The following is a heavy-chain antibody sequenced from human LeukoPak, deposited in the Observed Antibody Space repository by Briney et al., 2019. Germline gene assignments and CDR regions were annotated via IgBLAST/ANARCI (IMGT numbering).Heavy chain of an antibody. V-gene: IGHV7-4-1*02. D-gene: IGHD5-24*01. CDR1: GYTFTSYA. J-gene: IGHJ5*02. CDR2: INTYTGNP. Sequence: ASVKVSCKASGYTFTSYAMNWVRQAPGQGLEWMGWINTYTGNPTYAQGFTGRFVFSLDTSVSTAYLQISSLKAEDTAVYYCARRRDGYNSGRFDPWGQGTLVTVSS. CDR3: ARRRDGYNSGRFDP.